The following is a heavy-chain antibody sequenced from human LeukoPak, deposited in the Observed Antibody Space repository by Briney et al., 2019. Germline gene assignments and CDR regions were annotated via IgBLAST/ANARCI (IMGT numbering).Heavy chain of an antibody. J-gene: IGHJ4*02. CDR3: ARASTIGAAGLFNF. Sequence: PGGSLRLSCAASGFTVSSDYMSWVRQAPGKGLEWVSVIYSGGTTFYADSVRGRFTISRDNSKNTLYLQMNSLRAEDTAMYYCARASTIGAAGLFNFWGQGTLVTVSS. CDR2: IYSGGTT. D-gene: IGHD6-13*01. CDR1: GFTVSSDY. V-gene: IGHV3-53*01.